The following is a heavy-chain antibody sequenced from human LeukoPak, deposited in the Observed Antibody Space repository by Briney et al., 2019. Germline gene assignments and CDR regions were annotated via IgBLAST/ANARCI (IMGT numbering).Heavy chain of an antibody. Sequence: SETLPLTCTVPGGSINSSKSYWGWIRQPPGKRLEWLRSIYYSGSTYYNPSLKSRVSTSVDTSKDQFSLKLSSVTAADTAVYYCARHRDSSGWYDFDYWGQGTLVTVSS. J-gene: IGHJ4*02. CDR2: IYYSGST. CDR3: ARHRDSSGWYDFDY. D-gene: IGHD6-19*01. V-gene: IGHV4-39*01. CDR1: GGSINSSKSY.